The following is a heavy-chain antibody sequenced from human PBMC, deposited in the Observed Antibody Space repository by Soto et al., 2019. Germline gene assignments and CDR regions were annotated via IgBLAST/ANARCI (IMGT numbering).Heavy chain of an antibody. CDR3: ARGRKYYDFWSGYSHPRYCFNY. CDR1: GGSFSGYC. V-gene: IGHV4-34*01. J-gene: IGHJ4*02. CDR2: INHSGRT. D-gene: IGHD3-3*01. Sequence: QVQLQQWGAGLLKPSETLSLTCAVYGGSFSGYCWSWIRQPPGKGLEWIGEINHSGRTNYNPSLKSRVTISVDTSKSQFSLKLSSVTAADTAVYYCARGRKYYDFWSGYSHPRYCFNYWGQGTLVTVSS.